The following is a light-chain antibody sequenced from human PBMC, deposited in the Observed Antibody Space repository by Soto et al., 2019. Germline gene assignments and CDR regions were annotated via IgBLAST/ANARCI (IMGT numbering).Light chain of an antibody. CDR1: QSLLHSNGYNY. CDR2: LGS. Sequence: DIVMTQSPLSLPVTPGEPASISCRSSQSLLHSNGYNYLDWYLQKPGQSPQLLIYLGSNRASGVPDRFSGSGSGTDFTLKISGVEAEDVGVYYCMQALQTPVTFGQGTKVEIK. V-gene: IGKV2-28*01. CDR3: MQALQTPVT. J-gene: IGKJ1*01.